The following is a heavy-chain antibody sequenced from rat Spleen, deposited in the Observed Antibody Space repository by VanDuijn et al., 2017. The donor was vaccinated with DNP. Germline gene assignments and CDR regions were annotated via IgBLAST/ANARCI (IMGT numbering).Heavy chain of an antibody. V-gene: IGHV3-1*01. CDR2: ISYSGST. Sequence: EVQLQESGPGLVKPSQSLSLTCSVTGYSITSSYRWNWIRKFPGNKMERIGYISYSGSTSYNPSLKSRISITRDTSKNQFFRQFNSVSTEDTATYYCARSRPGITLDYWGQGVMVTVSS. CDR3: ARSRPGITLDY. J-gene: IGHJ2*01. CDR1: GYSITSSY. D-gene: IGHD1-4*01.